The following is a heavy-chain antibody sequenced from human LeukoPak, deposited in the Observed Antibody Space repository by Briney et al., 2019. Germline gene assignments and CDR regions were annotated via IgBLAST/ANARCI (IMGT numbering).Heavy chain of an antibody. V-gene: IGHV3-11*04. D-gene: IGHD1-7*01. J-gene: IGHJ4*02. Sequence: PGGSLRLSCAASGFIFSGYYMGWIRQAPGRGLEWVSYIIDSGTKIYYTDSVKGRFTMSRDNAKKSLYLQMNSLRAEDTAVYYCARSSRELGGYAPWELMPPFDYWGQGTLVTVSS. CDR3: ARSSRELGGYAPWELMPPFDY. CDR1: GFIFSGYY. CDR2: IIDSGTKI.